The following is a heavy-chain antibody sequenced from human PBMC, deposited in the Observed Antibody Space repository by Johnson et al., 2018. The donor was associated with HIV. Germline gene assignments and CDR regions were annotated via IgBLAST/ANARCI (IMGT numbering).Heavy chain of an antibody. CDR2: ISWDGGSI. Sequence: VQLVESGGVVVQSGGSLRLSCAASGFTFDDYAMHWVRQAPGKGLEWVSLISWDGGSIGYADSVKGRFTISRDNSKNTLYLQMNSLRAEDTAVYYWARGGGSYDAGDAFDTWGQGTMVTVSS. D-gene: IGHD1-26*01. CDR3: ARGGGSYDAGDAFDT. J-gene: IGHJ3*02. CDR1: GFTFDDYA. V-gene: IGHV3-43D*04.